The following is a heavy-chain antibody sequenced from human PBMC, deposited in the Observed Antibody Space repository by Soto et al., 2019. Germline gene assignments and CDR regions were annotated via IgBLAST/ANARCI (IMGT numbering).Heavy chain of an antibody. D-gene: IGHD6-19*01. CDR2: IYYSGST. J-gene: IGHJ6*02. CDR1: GGSISSGGYY. Sequence: TSETLSLTCTVSGGSISSGGYYWSWIRQHPGKGLEWTGYIYYSGSTYYNPSLKSRVTISVDTSKNQFSLKLSSVTAADTAVYYCARDGIAVASYGMDVWGQGTTVTVSS. CDR3: ARDGIAVASYGMDV. V-gene: IGHV4-31*03.